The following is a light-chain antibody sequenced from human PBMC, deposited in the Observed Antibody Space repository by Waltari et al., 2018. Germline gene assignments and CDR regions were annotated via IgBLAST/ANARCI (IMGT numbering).Light chain of an antibody. J-gene: IGKJ5*01. V-gene: IGKV3-15*01. CDR1: QGISTN. Sequence: EIVMTQSPATLSVPPGERATLPCRASQGISTNLAWYQQKPGQAPRLLIYGASTRATGFPARFSGSGFGTEFTLTISSLRSEDFAVYYCQHYHNWPPITFGQGTRLEIK. CDR3: QHYHNWPPIT. CDR2: GAS.